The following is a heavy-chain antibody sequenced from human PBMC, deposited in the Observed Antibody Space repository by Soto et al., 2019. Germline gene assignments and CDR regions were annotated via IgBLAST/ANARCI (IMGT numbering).Heavy chain of an antibody. CDR1: GYTFTSYG. Sequence: SSVKVSCKASGYTFTSYGISWVRQAPGQGLEWMGWINPNSGGTNYAQKFQGRVTMTRDTSISTAYMELSRLRSDDTAVYYCARGDGYNYGYYYYGMDVWGQGTTVTVSS. V-gene: IGHV1-2*02. J-gene: IGHJ6*02. D-gene: IGHD5-12*01. CDR3: ARGDGYNYGYYYYGMDV. CDR2: INPNSGGT.